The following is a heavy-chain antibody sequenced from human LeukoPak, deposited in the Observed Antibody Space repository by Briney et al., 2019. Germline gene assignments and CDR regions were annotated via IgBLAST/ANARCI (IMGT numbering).Heavy chain of an antibody. CDR1: GYTFTGYY. D-gene: IGHD2-21*02. J-gene: IGHJ4*02. Sequence: ASVKVSCKTSGYTFTGYYVHWVRQAPGQGLEWMGRINPNSGDTNYAQKFQGRVTMTRDTSISTAYMELSRLRSDDTAVYYCARDYCGGDCFPDYWGQGTLVTVSS. V-gene: IGHV1-2*06. CDR3: ARDYCGGDCFPDY. CDR2: INPNSGDT.